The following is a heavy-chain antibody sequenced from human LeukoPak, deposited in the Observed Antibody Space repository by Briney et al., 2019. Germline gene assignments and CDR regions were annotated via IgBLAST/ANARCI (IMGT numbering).Heavy chain of an antibody. J-gene: IGHJ4*02. CDR3: ARDPPGRPYSSSSYG. CDR1: GGTFSSYA. V-gene: IGHV1-69*06. D-gene: IGHD6-6*01. CDR2: IIPMFGTA. Sequence: SVKVSCKASGGTFSSYAISWVRQAPGQGLEWMGGIIPMFGTANYAQKFQGRVTITADKSTSTAYMELSSLRSEDPAVYYCARDPPGRPYSSSSYGWGQGTLVTVSS.